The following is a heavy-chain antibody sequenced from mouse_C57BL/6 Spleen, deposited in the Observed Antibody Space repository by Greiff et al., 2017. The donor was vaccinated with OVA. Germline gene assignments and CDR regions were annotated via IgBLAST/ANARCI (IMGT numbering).Heavy chain of an antibody. CDR1: GYTFTDYY. CDR3: AFITTVVAMDYAMDY. J-gene: IGHJ4*01. V-gene: IGHV1-26*01. CDR2: INPNNGGT. Sequence: VQLQQSGPELVKPGASVKISCKASGYTFTDYYMNWVKQSHGKSLEWIGDINPNNGGTSYNQKFKGKATLTVDKSSSTAYMELRSLTSEDSAVYYCAFITTVVAMDYAMDYWGQGTSVTVSS. D-gene: IGHD1-1*01.